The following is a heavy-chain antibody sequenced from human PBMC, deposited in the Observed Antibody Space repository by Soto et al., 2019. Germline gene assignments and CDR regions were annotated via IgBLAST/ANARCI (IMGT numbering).Heavy chain of an antibody. CDR1: GYSFTSYW. CDR3: ARHCSGGSCSRGHYSYGMDV. V-gene: IGHV5-51*01. D-gene: IGHD2-15*01. J-gene: IGHJ6*02. CDR2: IYPGDSDT. Sequence: GESLKISCKGSGYSFTSYWIGWVRQMPGKGLEWMGIIYPGDSDTRYSPSFQGQVTISADKSISTAYLQWSSLKASDTAMYYCARHCSGGSCSRGHYSYGMDVWGQGTXVTVSS.